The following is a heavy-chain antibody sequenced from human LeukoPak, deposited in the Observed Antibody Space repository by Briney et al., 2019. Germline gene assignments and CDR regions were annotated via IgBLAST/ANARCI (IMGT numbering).Heavy chain of an antibody. J-gene: IGHJ5*02. CDR2: ISAYNGNT. V-gene: IGHV1-18*01. CDR1: GYTFTSYG. D-gene: IGHD2-2*01. Sequence: ASVKVSCKASGYTFTSYGISWVRQAPGQGLEWMGWISAYNGNTNYAQKLQDRVTMTTDTSTSTAYMELRSLRSDDTAVYYCARWGACSSTSCYGPSRWFDPWGQGTLVTVSS. CDR3: ARWGACSSTSCYGPSRWFDP.